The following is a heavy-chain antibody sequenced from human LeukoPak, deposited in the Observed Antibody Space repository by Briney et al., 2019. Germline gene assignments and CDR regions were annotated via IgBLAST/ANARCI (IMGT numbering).Heavy chain of an antibody. J-gene: IGHJ4*02. CDR3: ARHQLSIAAAGFDY. V-gene: IGHV4-59*08. Sequence: SETLSLTCTVSGGSISSYYWSWIRQPPGKGLEWIGYIYYSGSTNYNPSLKSRVTISVDTSKNQFSLKLSSVTAADTAVYYCARHQLSIAAAGFDYWGQGTLVTVSS. D-gene: IGHD6-13*01. CDR1: GGSISSYY. CDR2: IYYSGST.